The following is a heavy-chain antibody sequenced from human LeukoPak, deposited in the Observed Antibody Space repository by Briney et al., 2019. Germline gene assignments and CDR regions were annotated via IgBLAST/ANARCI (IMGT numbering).Heavy chain of an antibody. D-gene: IGHD5-12*01. CDR1: GFTVSSNY. Sequence: GGSLRLSCAASGFTVSSNYMSWVRQAPGKGLEWVSVIYSGGSTYYADSVKGRFTISRDNSKNTLYLQMNSLRAEDTAVYYCARIPGGYPYYYYYYYMDVWGKGTTVTISS. CDR3: ARIPGGYPYYYYYYYMDV. V-gene: IGHV3-66*01. J-gene: IGHJ6*03. CDR2: IYSGGST.